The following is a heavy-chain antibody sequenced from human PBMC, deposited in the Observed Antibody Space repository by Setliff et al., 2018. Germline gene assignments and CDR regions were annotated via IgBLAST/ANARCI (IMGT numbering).Heavy chain of an antibody. CDR1: GDSISAAS. J-gene: IGHJ4*02. CDR2: VYYSGAA. V-gene: IGHV4-59*01. CDR3: ARGGTYRYFDY. Sequence: SETLSLTCNVSGDSISAASIMAWIRQPPGKGLEFIGYVYYSGAAKYDPSLKSRVTMSVDTSKTQFSLKLNSMTAADTAVYYCARGGTYRYFDYWGQGALVTVSS.